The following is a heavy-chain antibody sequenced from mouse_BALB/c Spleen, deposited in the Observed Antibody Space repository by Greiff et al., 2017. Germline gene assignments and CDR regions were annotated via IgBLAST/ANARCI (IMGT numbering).Heavy chain of an antibody. CDR3: ARYDYDEAWFAY. J-gene: IGHJ3*01. V-gene: IGHV5-17*02. CDR1: GFTFSSFG. Sequence: DAHLVESGGGLVQPGGSRKLSCAASGFTFSSFGMHWVRQAPEKGLEWVAYISSGSSTIYYADTVKGRFTISRDNPKNTLFLQMTSLRSEDTAMYYCARYDYDEAWFAYWGQGTLVTVSA. CDR2: ISSGSSTI. D-gene: IGHD2-4*01.